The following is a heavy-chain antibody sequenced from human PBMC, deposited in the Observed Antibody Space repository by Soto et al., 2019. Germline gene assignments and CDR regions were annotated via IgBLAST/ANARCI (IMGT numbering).Heavy chain of an antibody. J-gene: IGHJ3*02. CDR2: TSYGGSDQ. CDR3: AKEVLYHYDSSGVDAYVI. Sequence: QVQLVESGGGVVQPGRSLRLSCAASGFTFSSYGMHWVRQAPGKGLEWVAVTSYGGSDQFYADSVKGRYTISRDNSKNTVYLEMNSLRAEDTAVYYCAKEVLYHYDSSGVDAYVIWGQGTMVTVSS. V-gene: IGHV3-30*18. CDR1: GFTFSSYG. D-gene: IGHD3-22*01.